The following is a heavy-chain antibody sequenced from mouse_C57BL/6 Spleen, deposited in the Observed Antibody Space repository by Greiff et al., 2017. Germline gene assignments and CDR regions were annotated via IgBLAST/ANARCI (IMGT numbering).Heavy chain of an antibody. CDR2: IYPGSGST. CDR3: AREGCSNEGFAY. CDR1: GYTFTSYW. Sequence: QVQLQQPGAELVKPGASVKMSCKASGYTFTSYWITWVKQRPGKGLEWIGEIYPGSGSTNYNEKFKSKATLTVDTASSTAYMQLSSLTSEDSAVYYCAREGCSNEGFAYWGQGTLVTVSA. D-gene: IGHD3-3*01. J-gene: IGHJ3*01. V-gene: IGHV1-55*01.